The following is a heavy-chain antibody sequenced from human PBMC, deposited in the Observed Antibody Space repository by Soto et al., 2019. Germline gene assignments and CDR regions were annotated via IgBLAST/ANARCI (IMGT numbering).Heavy chain of an antibody. Sequence: GSLRLSCAASGFTFSSYSMNWVRQAPGKGLEWVSSISSSSSYIYYADSVKGRFTISRDNAKNSLYLQMNSLRAEDTAVYYCARDHIAAASWFDPWGQGTLVTVSS. CDR3: ARDHIAAASWFDP. D-gene: IGHD6-13*01. V-gene: IGHV3-21*01. J-gene: IGHJ5*02. CDR2: ISSSSSYI. CDR1: GFTFSSYS.